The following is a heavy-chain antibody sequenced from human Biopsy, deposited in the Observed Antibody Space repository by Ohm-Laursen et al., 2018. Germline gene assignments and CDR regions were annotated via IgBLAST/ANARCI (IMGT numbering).Heavy chain of an antibody. CDR3: VKDKDFRDAFDI. V-gene: IGHV3-9*01. CDR1: GFSFEDYG. Sequence: SLRLSCAAFGFSFEDYGMHWVRQAPGKGLEWVSSISWQSATRNYADSVKGRFAISRDNAKKSLYLEVDSLRDEDTALYYCVKDKDFRDAFDIWGQGTMVTVSS. J-gene: IGHJ3*02. CDR2: ISWQSATR. D-gene: IGHD3-3*01.